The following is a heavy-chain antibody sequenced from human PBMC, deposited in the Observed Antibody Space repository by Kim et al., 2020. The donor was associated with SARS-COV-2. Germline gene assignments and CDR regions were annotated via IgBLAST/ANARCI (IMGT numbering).Heavy chain of an antibody. CDR3: ARQVGRHYYYDYGMDV. J-gene: IGHJ6*02. D-gene: IGHD1-26*01. Sequence: SLKSRVTISVETSKNQFSQELSSVTAADTAVYYCARQVGRHYYYDYGMDVWGQGTTVTVSS. V-gene: IGHV4-59*08.